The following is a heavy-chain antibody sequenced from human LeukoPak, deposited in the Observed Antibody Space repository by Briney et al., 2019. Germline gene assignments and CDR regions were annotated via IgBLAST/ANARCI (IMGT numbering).Heavy chain of an antibody. CDR1: GGSFSGYY. D-gene: IGHD2-2*01. V-gene: IGHV4-34*01. J-gene: IGHJ3*02. CDR3: ARGGSVRDIVVVPAAMGAFDI. Sequence: PSETLSLTYAVYGGSFSGYYWSWIRQPPGKGLEWIGEINHSGSTNYNPSLKSRVTISVDTSKNQFSLKLSSVTAADTAVYYCARGGSVRDIVVVPAAMGAFDIWGQGTMVTVSS. CDR2: INHSGST.